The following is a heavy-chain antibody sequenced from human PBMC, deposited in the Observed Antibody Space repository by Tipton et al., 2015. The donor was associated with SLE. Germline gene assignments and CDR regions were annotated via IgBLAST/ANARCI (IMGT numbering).Heavy chain of an antibody. J-gene: IGHJ4*02. CDR3: ARVLERSFDY. V-gene: IGHV4-34*01. CDR2: INHSGST. Sequence: TLSLTCAVYGGSFSGYYWSWIRQPPGKGLEWIGEINHSGSTNYNPSLKSRVTISVDTSKNQFSLKLSSVTAADTAVYYCARVLERSFDYWGQGTLVTVSS. D-gene: IGHD1-1*01. CDR1: GGSFSGYY.